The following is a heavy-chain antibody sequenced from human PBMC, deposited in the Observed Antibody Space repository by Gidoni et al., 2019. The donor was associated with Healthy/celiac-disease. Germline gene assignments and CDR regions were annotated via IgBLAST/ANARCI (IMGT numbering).Heavy chain of an antibody. J-gene: IGHJ6*02. CDR2: INAGNGNT. V-gene: IGHV1-3*01. CDR3: ARDRTIFGGMDV. D-gene: IGHD3-3*01. Sequence: QVQLVQAGAAVKKPGASVKVSCKASGYTFTSYAMHWVRQAPGQRLEWMGWINAGNGNTKYSQKFQGRVTITRDTSASTAYMELSSLRSEDTAVYYCARDRTIFGGMDVWGQGTTVTVSS. CDR1: GYTFTSYA.